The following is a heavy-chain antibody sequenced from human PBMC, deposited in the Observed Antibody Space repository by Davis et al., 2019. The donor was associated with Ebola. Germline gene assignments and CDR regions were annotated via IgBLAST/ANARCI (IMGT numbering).Heavy chain of an antibody. CDR1: GGSMSSGTYY. CDR2: IYYNGRT. Sequence: GSLRLSCSVSGGSMSSGTYYWGWVRQPPGKGLEWIGSIYYNGRTYYRTSLEGRVTILLDTSKKQFSLKVRSVTAADTAVYFCARLSGLFSSSSGALYFDLWGRGTLVSVSS. CDR3: ARLSGLFSSSSGALYFDL. J-gene: IGHJ2*01. V-gene: IGHV4-39*07. D-gene: IGHD6-6*01.